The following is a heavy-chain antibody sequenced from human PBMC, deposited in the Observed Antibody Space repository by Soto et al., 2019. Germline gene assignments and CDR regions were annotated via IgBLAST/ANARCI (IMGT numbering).Heavy chain of an antibody. V-gene: IGHV4-34*01. Sequence: QVQLQQWGAGLLKPSETLSLTCAVHGGSFSGYYWTWLRQPPGERLEWIGEIHHSGSTNYNPSLKSRVTIALDTSKNQLSLNLNSVTAADTAAYYCARYGGTSPEPWHFDPWGRGTLVIVSS. CDR1: GGSFSGYY. CDR2: IHHSGST. D-gene: IGHD2-8*01. CDR3: ARYGGTSPEPWHFDP. J-gene: IGHJ2*01.